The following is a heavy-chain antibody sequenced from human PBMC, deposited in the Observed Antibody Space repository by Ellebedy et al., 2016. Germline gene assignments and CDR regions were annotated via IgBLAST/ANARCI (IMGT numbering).Heavy chain of an antibody. CDR2: MNPNTGNT. D-gene: IGHD6-13*01. Sequence: ASVKVSCXASGYTFTSYDINWVRQATGQGLEWMGWMNPNTGNTGCAQQFQGRVIMTRNTSISTAYMEMSSLGSEDTAMYYCARGWQGIPAAGTSDYWGQGTLVTVSS. J-gene: IGHJ4*02. CDR3: ARGWQGIPAAGTSDY. V-gene: IGHV1-8*02. CDR1: GYTFTSYD.